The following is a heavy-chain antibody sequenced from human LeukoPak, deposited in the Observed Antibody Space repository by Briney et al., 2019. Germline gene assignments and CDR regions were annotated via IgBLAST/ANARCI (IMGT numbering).Heavy chain of an antibody. CDR3: AREKACSTTSCYAFDI. V-gene: IGHV4-31*03. CDR2: IYYTGNA. CDR1: GASISRGGFL. D-gene: IGHD2-2*01. Sequence: PSETLSLTCTVSGASISRGGFLWHWIRQLPGMDLEWIGNIYYTGNAGYNPSLKSRVTISGDTSMNQFSLKLTSVTAADTAVYYCAREKACSTTSCYAFDIWGQGTLVTVSS. J-gene: IGHJ3*02.